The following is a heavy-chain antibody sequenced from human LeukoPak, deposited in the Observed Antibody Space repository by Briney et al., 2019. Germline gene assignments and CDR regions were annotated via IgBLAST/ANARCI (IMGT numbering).Heavy chain of an antibody. CDR2: FDPEDGET. V-gene: IGHV1-24*01. D-gene: IGHD3-22*01. CDR3: ATVPYYFDSSGYSYYYYMDV. J-gene: IGHJ6*03. CDR1: GYTLTELS. Sequence: ASVKVSCKVSGYTLTELSMHWVRQAPGEGLEWMGGFDPEDGETIYAQKFQGRVTMTEDTSTDTAYMELSSLRSEDTAVYYCATVPYYFDSSGYSYYYYMDVWGKGTTVTVPS.